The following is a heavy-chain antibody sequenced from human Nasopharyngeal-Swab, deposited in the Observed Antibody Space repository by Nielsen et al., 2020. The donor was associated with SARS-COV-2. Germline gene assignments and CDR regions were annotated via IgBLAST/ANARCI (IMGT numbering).Heavy chain of an antibody. CDR1: GGSISSYY. CDR2: IYYSGST. D-gene: IGHD3-10*01. J-gene: IGHJ6*02. V-gene: IGHV4-59*01. Sequence: SETLSLTYTVSGGSISSYYWSWIRQPPGKGLEWIGYIYYSGSTNYNPSLKSRVTISVDTSKNQFSLKLSSVTAADTAVYYCARVAYYGSGSYYYYYYGMDVWGQGTTVTVSS. CDR3: ARVAYYGSGSYYYYYYGMDV.